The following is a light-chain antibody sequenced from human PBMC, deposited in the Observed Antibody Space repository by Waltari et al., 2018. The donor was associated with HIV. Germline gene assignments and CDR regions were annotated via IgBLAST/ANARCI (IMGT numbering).Light chain of an antibody. CDR2: KNL. Sequence: QSFLTQPPSASGTPGQTVTISCSGSSSNIENDNVYWYQQLPGMTPKLLIYKNLLRPSGVPDRFAAATSGTSASLTSSGLRAADEADYYCVGWDSSLSAYVFGAGTKVAVL. CDR1: SSNIENDN. CDR3: VGWDSSLSAYV. J-gene: IGLJ1*01. V-gene: IGLV1-47*01.